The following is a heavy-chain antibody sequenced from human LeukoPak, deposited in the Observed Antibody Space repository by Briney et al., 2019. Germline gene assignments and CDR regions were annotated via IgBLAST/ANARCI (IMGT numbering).Heavy chain of an antibody. CDR1: GFTFNSYG. CDR3: AKGSYYCSSSSCPQYYYYMDV. D-gene: IGHD2-2*01. J-gene: IGHJ6*03. V-gene: IGHV3-30*02. CDR2: IRYDGSDK. Sequence: GGSLRLSCAASGFTFNSYGMHWVRQAPGKGLEWVAFIRYDGSDKYYADSVKGRLTISRDNSKNTLYLQMSSLRAEDTAVYYCAKGSYYCSSSSCPQYYYYMDVWGKGTMVTVSS.